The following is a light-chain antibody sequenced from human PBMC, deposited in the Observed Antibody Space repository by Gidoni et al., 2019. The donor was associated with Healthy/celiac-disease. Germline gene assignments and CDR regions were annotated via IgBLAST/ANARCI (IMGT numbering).Light chain of an antibody. Sequence: QSVLTQPHAASGTPGQRVTISCSGSSSNIGSNTVNWYQQLPGTAPKLLIYSNNQRPSGVPDRFSGSTSGTSASLAISGLQSEDEADYYCAAWDDSLNGPVFGGGTKLTVL. CDR1: SSNIGSNT. CDR3: AAWDDSLNGPV. V-gene: IGLV1-44*01. CDR2: SNN. J-gene: IGLJ2*01.